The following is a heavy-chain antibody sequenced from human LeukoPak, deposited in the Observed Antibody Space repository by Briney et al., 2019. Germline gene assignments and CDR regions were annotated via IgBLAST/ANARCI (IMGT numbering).Heavy chain of an antibody. V-gene: IGHV3-21*01. Sequence: PGGSLRLSCAASGFTFSSYSMNWVRQAPGKGLEWVSSISSGGSYIYSADSVKGRFTISRDNAKNSLYLQMNSLRAEDTAVYYCARDLGGYYDSSGYYYPDYWGQGTLVTVPS. CDR1: GFTFSSYS. CDR2: ISSGGSYI. J-gene: IGHJ4*02. D-gene: IGHD3-22*01. CDR3: ARDLGGYYDSSGYYYPDY.